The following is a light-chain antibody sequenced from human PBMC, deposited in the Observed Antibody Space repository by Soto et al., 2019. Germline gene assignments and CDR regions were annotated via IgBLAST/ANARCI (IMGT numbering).Light chain of an antibody. CDR2: AAS. V-gene: IGKV1-39*01. CDR3: QQSSITPRS. CDR1: QSISTY. J-gene: IGKJ1*01. Sequence: IQITQPPSTLSASVRDRVTISCRASQSISTYLMWYQQTKGKAPNILIYAASSLPNGVPSRFSGGGSGTQFTLTISGLQPEDFQTYYCQQSSITPRSFGQGTKVDIK.